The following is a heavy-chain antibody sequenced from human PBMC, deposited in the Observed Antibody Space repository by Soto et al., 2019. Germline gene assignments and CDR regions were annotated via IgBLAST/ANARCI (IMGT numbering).Heavy chain of an antibody. V-gene: IGHV2-5*02. CDR3: AHRPFSNTWHDAYDV. CDR2: IYWDDDK. Sequence: QITLKESGPTLVKPTETLTLTCTFSGFSLSARGEAVGWIRQPPGKALEWLAIIYWDDDKHYSPSLRTTFSITKDTSKTQVVLTMTNMDPVDTATYFCAHRPFSNTWHDAYDVWGPGTMVTVSS. D-gene: IGHD3-3*02. CDR1: GFSLSARGEA. J-gene: IGHJ3*01.